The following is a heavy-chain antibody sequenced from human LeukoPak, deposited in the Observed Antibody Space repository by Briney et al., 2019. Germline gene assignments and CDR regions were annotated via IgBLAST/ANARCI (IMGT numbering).Heavy chain of an antibody. CDR2: IYDSGST. D-gene: IGHD1-26*01. Sequence: SETLSLTCSVSGSSISSYYWSWIRQPPGKGLEWIGYIYDSGSTNYSPSLKNRVTISVDTSKNQFSLKLSSVTAADTAVYYCARGDSGSYRRSFAYWGQGTLVTVSS. CDR3: ARGDSGSYRRSFAY. J-gene: IGHJ4*02. CDR1: GSSISSYY. V-gene: IGHV4-59*01.